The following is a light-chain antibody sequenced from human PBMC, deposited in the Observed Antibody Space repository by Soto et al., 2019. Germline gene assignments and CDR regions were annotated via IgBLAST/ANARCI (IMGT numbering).Light chain of an antibody. CDR1: QSVSSD. CDR2: GAS. Sequence: EIVMTQSPATLSVSPGERATLSCRASQSVSSDLAWYRQKPGQAPRLLIYGASTRATGIPARFSGSGSGTEFTLSISSLQSEDFAVYYCQQYNNWRTFGQGTKVDIK. J-gene: IGKJ1*01. CDR3: QQYNNWRT. V-gene: IGKV3-15*01.